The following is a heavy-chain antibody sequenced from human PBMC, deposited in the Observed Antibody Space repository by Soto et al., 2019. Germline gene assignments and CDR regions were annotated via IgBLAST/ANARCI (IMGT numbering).Heavy chain of an antibody. J-gene: IGHJ6*02. CDR3: ARDRGPTYDFWSGTPHYYYGMDV. CDR1: GGTFSSYA. CDR2: IIPIFGTA. V-gene: IGHV1-69*13. Sequence: SVKVSCKASGGTFSSYAISWVRQAPGQGLEWMGGIIPIFGTANYAQKFQGRVTITADESTSTAYMELSSLRSEDTAVYYCARDRGPTYDFWSGTPHYYYGMDVWGQ. D-gene: IGHD3-3*01.